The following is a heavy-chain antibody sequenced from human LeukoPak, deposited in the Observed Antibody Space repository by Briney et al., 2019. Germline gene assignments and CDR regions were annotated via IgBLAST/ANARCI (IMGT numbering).Heavy chain of an antibody. Sequence: ASVKVSCKASGYTFTSYDINWVRQATGQGLEWMGWMNPNSGNTGYAQKFQGRVTMTRNTSISTAYMELSSLRSEDTAVYYCARGLSYGSGSYYLGDVWGKGTTVTISS. CDR3: ARGLSYGSGSYYLGDV. D-gene: IGHD3-10*01. CDR2: MNPNSGNT. CDR1: GYTFTSYD. V-gene: IGHV1-8*01. J-gene: IGHJ6*04.